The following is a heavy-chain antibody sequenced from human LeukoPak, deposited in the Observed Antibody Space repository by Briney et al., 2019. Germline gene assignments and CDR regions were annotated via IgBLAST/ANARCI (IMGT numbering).Heavy chain of an antibody. V-gene: IGHV3-23*01. J-gene: IGHJ6*03. CDR1: GFTFSKYG. CDR2: ISGSGGST. CDR3: AKDADRTYYYYMDV. Sequence: GGSLRLSCAASGFTFSKYGMSWVRQAPGKGLEWVSAISGSGGSTYYADSVKGRFTISRDNSKNTLYLQMNSLRAEDTAVYYCAKDADRTYYYYMDVWGKGTTVTVSS.